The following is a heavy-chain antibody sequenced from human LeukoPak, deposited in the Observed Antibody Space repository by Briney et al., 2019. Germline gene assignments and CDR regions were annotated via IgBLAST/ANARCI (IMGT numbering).Heavy chain of an antibody. CDR3: ARHGASGSYLYYFDY. D-gene: IGHD1-26*01. Sequence: WETLSLTGTVSGGSISSYYWSWIRQTPGKGLEWIGSIYYSGSTNYNPSLKSRVTISVDTSKNQFSLKLSSVTAADTAVYFCARHGASGSYLYYFDYWGQGTLVTVSS. V-gene: IGHV4-59*08. CDR1: GGSISSYY. CDR2: IYYSGST. J-gene: IGHJ4*02.